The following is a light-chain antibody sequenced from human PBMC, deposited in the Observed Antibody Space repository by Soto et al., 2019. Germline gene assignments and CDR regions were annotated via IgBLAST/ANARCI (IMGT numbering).Light chain of an antibody. CDR3: QQLNDYPRT. Sequence: DIQLTQSPSFLSASVGDRVTITCRASQVISSYLAWYQQKPGRAPKLLIYAASTLQSGVPSRFSGSGSETEFSLTISSLQPEDFATYYCQQLNDYPRTFGPGTKVDIK. V-gene: IGKV1-9*01. CDR2: AAS. J-gene: IGKJ3*01. CDR1: QVISSY.